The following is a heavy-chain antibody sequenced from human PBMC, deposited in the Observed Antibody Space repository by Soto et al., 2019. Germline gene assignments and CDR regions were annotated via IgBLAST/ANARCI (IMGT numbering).Heavy chain of an antibody. D-gene: IGHD5-12*01. CDR2: IIPIFGTA. CDR1: GGTFSSYA. J-gene: IGHJ6*02. CDR3: ARVKDELVATDRDYYYYGMDV. Sequence: ASVKVSCKASGGTFSSYAISWVRQAPGQGLEWMGGIIPIFGTANYAQKFQGRVTITADKSTSTAYMELSSLRSEDTVVYYCARVKDELVATDRDYYYYGMDVWGQGTTVTVSS. V-gene: IGHV1-69*06.